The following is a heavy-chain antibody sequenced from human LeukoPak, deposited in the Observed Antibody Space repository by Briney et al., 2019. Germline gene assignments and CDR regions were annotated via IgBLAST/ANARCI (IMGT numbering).Heavy chain of an antibody. V-gene: IGHV3-23*01. CDR3: ATRPCDSSGYYLGAFDG. J-gene: IGHJ3*01. CDR1: GFTFSSYA. CDR2: IGASGADT. D-gene: IGHD3-22*01. Sequence: PGGSLRLSCEASGFTFSSYAMAWVRQAPGKGLDWVSVIGASGADTYYSDSVKGRFTVSRDNSKDTLFLHMSSLRAEDTAVYFCATRPCDSSGYYLGAFDGWGQGTTVTVSS.